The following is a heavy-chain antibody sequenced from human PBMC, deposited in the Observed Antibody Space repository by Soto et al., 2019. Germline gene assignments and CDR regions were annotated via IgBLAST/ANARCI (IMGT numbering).Heavy chain of an antibody. CDR3: ARERVSVLRKRNNYYYGMEI. J-gene: IGHJ6*02. V-gene: IGHV3-30-3*01. CDR1: GFTFRSYS. CDR2: VSYDGNSK. D-gene: IGHD2-8*01. Sequence: QVQLVESGGGVVQPGRSLRLSCAASGFTFRSYSIHWVRQAPGKGLEWLAVVSYDGNSKYYADTVQRRFTVSRDNSKNTLYMEMNDLRTEDTGMYYGARERVSVLRKRNNYYYGMEIWGQVTTVTVAS.